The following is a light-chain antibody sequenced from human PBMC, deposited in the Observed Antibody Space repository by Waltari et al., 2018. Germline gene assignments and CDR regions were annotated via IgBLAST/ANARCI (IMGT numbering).Light chain of an antibody. CDR1: QGIDSY. Sequence: DIQLTQSPSSLSASVGDRVTIPCRASQGIDSYLNWYQHKPGQAPSLLIYAASALRTGVPLRFSGSGSGTDFTLTINSLQLEDFATYYCQQSYTTPQGTFGQGTRLEI. J-gene: IGKJ5*01. V-gene: IGKV1-39*01. CDR2: AAS. CDR3: QQSYTTPQGT.